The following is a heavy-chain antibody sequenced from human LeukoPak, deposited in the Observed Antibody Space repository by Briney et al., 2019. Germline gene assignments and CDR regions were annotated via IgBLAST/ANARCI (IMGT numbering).Heavy chain of an antibody. Sequence: PSETLSLTCTVSGGSISSSSYYWGWIRQPPGKGLEWIGSIYYSGSTYYNPSLKSRVTISVDTSKNQFSLRLSSVTAADTAVYYCARKIGYCSGGSCRRGYYYYGMDVWGQGTTVTVSS. CDR1: GGSISSSSYY. CDR3: ARKIGYCSGGSCRRGYYYYGMDV. J-gene: IGHJ6*02. D-gene: IGHD2-15*01. V-gene: IGHV4-39*01. CDR2: IYYSGST.